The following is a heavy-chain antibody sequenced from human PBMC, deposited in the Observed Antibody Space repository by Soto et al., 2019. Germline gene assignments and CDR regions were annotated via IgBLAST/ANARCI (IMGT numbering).Heavy chain of an antibody. CDR2: IIPILGIA. J-gene: IGHJ2*01. CDR1: GGTFSSYT. Sequence: QVQLVQSGAEVKKPGSSVKVSCKASGGTFSSYTISWVRQAPGQGLEWMGRIIPILGIANYAQKFQGRVTITADKSTSTDYMELRSLRSEDTAVYYCSRSGYCSGGSCYSWYFDLWGRGTLVTVSS. D-gene: IGHD2-15*01. V-gene: IGHV1-69*02. CDR3: SRSGYCSGGSCYSWYFDL.